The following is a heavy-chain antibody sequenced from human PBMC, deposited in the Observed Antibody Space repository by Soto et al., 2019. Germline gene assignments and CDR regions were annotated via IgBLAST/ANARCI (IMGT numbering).Heavy chain of an antibody. CDR1: GYTFTSYG. CDR2: ISAYNGNT. V-gene: IGHV1-18*01. J-gene: IGHJ6*02. Sequence: QVQLVQSGAEVKKPGASVKVSCKASGYTFTSYGISWVRQAPGQGLEWMGWISAYNGNTNYAQKLQGRVTMTTDTSTKPAYMELRSLRSDDTAVYDCARDGALGEDYYDYGMDVWGQGTTVTVSS. D-gene: IGHD3-16*01. CDR3: ARDGALGEDYYDYGMDV.